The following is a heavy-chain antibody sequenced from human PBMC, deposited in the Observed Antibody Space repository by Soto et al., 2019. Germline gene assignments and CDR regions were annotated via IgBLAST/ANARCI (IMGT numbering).Heavy chain of an antibody. D-gene: IGHD6-19*01. CDR1: GYSMRDDNFY. Sequence: QVRLQESGQGLVRPSQTLSLICTVSGYSMRDDNFYWSFLRQRPGAGPEWLGYISYTGITFYNPSLVSRTFISVDPSNNQFSLNLKSVTAADTAVYYCARDLDGVVPGRGAFAVWGPGTLVTVSS. CDR3: ARDLDGVVPGRGAFAV. V-gene: IGHV4-31*03. J-gene: IGHJ3*01. CDR2: ISYTGIT.